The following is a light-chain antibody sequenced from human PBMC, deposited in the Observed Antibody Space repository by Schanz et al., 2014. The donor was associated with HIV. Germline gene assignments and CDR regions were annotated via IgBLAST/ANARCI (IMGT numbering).Light chain of an antibody. V-gene: IGKV1-5*03. CDR2: QAS. CDR3: LQHNAYPLT. CDR1: QSISTW. J-gene: IGKJ5*01. Sequence: DILLTQSPSTLSTSVGDRVTITCRASQSISTWLAWYQQKPGRAPNLLIYQASTLETGVPSRFSGSGSGTEFTLTISSLQPDDFATYYCLQHNAYPLTFGQGTRLDI.